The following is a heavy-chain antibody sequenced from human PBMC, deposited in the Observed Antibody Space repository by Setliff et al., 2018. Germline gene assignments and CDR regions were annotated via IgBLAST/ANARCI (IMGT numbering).Heavy chain of an antibody. D-gene: IGHD2-15*01. V-gene: IGHV4-59*01. CDR1: GDSINNFY. CDR2: IFSDGTT. Sequence: PSETLSLTCSVSGDSINNFYWNWIRQSPGTGLEWIGYIFSDGTTYYNPSLKSRVAMSVDTSKKQFSLSLSAVTAADTAKYYCARAPLDYSSRAFDFWARGQWSPSPQ. CDR3: ARAPLDYSSRAFDF. J-gene: IGHJ3*01.